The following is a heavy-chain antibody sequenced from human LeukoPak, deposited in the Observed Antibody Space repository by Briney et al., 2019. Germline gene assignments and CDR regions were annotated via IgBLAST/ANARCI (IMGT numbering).Heavy chain of an antibody. CDR2: INPGGSSI. CDR3: ARSNQADDY. Sequence: PGRSLRLSCAASGFTFSSYWMHWVRQVPGEGLVWVARINPGGSSITYADSVKGRFTISRDNAKNTLYLQVDSLRAEETGVYYCARSNQADDYWGQGTLVTVSS. CDR1: GFTFSSYW. D-gene: IGHD1-14*01. V-gene: IGHV3-74*01. J-gene: IGHJ4*02.